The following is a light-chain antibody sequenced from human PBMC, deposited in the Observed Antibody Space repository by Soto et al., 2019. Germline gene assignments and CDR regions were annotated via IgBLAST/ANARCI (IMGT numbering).Light chain of an antibody. V-gene: IGLV3-21*04. J-gene: IGLJ2*01. CDR2: YDT. Sequence: SCELTQPPSVSVAPGKTARITCGGNNIGSKSVHWYQQKPGQAPVLVIYYDTVRPSGIPERFSGSTSGNTATLTISRVEDGDEAADYCQVWDTSSGHVVFGGGTKLTVL. CDR3: QVWDTSSGHVV. CDR1: NIGSKS.